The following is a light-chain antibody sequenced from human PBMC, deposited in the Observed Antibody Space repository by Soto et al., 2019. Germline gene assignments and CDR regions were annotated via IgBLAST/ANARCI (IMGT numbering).Light chain of an antibody. V-gene: IGKV1-9*01. J-gene: IGKJ4*01. CDR1: QGISTY. Sequence: DVQLTQSPSFLSASVGDRVTITCRASQGISTYLAWYQRKPGKAPKLLIYAASTLQSGVPSRFSSSGSGTEFTLTISSLQPEDFATYYCQQLNSYPLTFGGGTKVET. CDR2: AAS. CDR3: QQLNSYPLT.